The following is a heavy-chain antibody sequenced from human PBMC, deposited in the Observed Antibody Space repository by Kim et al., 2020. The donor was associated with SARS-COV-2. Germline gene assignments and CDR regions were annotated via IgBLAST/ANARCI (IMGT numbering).Heavy chain of an antibody. V-gene: IGHV4-31*03. CDR2: IYYSGST. D-gene: IGHD2-15*01. J-gene: IGHJ5*02. Sequence: SETLSLTCTVSGGSISSGGYYWSWIRQHPGKGLEWIGYIYYSGSTYYNPSLKSRVTISVDTSKNQFSLKLSSVTAADTAVYYCARTAVGGGGSFIDWFDPWGQGTLVTVSS. CDR1: GGSISSGGYY. CDR3: ARTAVGGGGSFIDWFDP.